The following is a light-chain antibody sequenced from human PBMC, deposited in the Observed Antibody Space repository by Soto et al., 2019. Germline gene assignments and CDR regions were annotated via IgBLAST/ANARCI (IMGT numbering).Light chain of an antibody. J-gene: IGKJ1*01. V-gene: IGKV1-39*01. CDR1: QSISSY. CDR3: QQSDSTPWT. Sequence: DIQMTQSPSSLSASVGDRVTITCRASQSISSYLNWYQQKPGKAPKLLIYAASSMQSGVPSRFSGSGPGTDFTLPISSLQPEDFATFYCQQSDSTPWTLGQGTKV. CDR2: AAS.